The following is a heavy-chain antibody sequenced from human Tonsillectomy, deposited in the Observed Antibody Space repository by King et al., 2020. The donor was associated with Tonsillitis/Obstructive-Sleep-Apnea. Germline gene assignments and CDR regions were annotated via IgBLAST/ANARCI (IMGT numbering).Heavy chain of an antibody. V-gene: IGHV4-34*01. CDR3: ARGQTFPYYFDY. CDR2: INHSGST. CDR1: GGSFSGYY. D-gene: IGHD2/OR15-2a*01. J-gene: IGHJ4*02. Sequence: VQLTQWGAGLLKPSETLSLTCAVYGGSFSGYYWSWIRQPPGKGLEWIGEINHSGSTNYNPSLKSRVTISVDTSKNQFSLKLSSVTAADTAVYYCARGQTFPYYFDYWGQGTLVTVSS.